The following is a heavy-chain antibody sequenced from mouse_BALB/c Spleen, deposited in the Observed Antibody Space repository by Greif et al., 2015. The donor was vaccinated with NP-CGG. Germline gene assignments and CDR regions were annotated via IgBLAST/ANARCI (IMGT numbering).Heavy chain of an antibody. V-gene: IGHV1S22*01. J-gene: IGHJ4*01. Sequence: LQQPGSELVRPGASVKLSCKASGYTFTSYWMHWVKQRHGPGLEWIGNIYPGSGSTNYDEKFKSKGTLTVDTSSSTAYMHLSSLASEDSAVYYCTRSYYYGSSYYAMDYWGQGTSVTVSS. CDR2: IYPGSGST. D-gene: IGHD1-1*01. CDR1: GYTFTSYW. CDR3: TRSYYYGSSYYAMDY.